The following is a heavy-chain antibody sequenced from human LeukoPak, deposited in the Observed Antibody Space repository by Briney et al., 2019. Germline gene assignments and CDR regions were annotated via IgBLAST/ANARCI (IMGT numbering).Heavy chain of an antibody. V-gene: IGHV4-38-2*02. Sequence: SETLSLTCTVSGYSISSGYYWGWIRQPPGKGLEWIGSIYHSGSTYYNPSLESRVTISVDTSKNQFSLKLSSVTAADTAVYYCARVGDYYDSSGYPSPNPAFDYWGQGTLVTVSS. D-gene: IGHD3-22*01. CDR2: IYHSGST. CDR3: ARVGDYYDSSGYPSPNPAFDY. J-gene: IGHJ4*02. CDR1: GYSISSGYY.